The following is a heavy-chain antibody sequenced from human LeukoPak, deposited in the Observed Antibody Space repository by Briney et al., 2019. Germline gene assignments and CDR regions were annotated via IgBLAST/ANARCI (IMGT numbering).Heavy chain of an antibody. V-gene: IGHV3-64*01. J-gene: IGHJ4*02. CDR3: ARGRGLYCSSTSCSSFDY. Sequence: GGSLRLSCAASGFTFSSYAMHWVRQAPGKGLEYVSAISSNGGGTYYANSVKGRFTISRDNSKNTLYLQMGSLRAEDMAVYYCARGRGLYCSSTSCSSFDYWGQGTLVTVSS. CDR1: GFTFSSYA. D-gene: IGHD2-2*01. CDR2: ISSNGGGT.